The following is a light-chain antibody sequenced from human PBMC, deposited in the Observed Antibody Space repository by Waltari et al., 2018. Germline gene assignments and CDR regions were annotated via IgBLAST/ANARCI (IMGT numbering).Light chain of an antibody. CDR3: QQYNNWPLT. Sequence: ETVMTQSPATLSALPGERVTLSCGASQSISSHLAWYQQKPGQPPRLVIYSASSRATGVPVRFNGSGSGTDFTLSISNLQSEDFEVYYCQQYNNWPLTFGGGTKVEL. V-gene: IGKV3-15*01. J-gene: IGKJ4*01. CDR1: QSISSH. CDR2: SAS.